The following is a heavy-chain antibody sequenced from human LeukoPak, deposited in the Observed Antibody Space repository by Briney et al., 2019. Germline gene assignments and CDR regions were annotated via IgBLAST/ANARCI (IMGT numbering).Heavy chain of an antibody. Sequence: GGSLRLSCAASGFTFSSYWMHWVRQAPGKGLEWVSAISGSGGSTYYADSVKGRFTISRDNSKNTLYLQMNSLRAEDTAVYYCAKDLEYSSSSLDYWGQGTLVTVSS. D-gene: IGHD6-6*01. V-gene: IGHV3-23*01. CDR1: GFTFSSYW. CDR3: AKDLEYSSSSLDY. CDR2: ISGSGGST. J-gene: IGHJ4*02.